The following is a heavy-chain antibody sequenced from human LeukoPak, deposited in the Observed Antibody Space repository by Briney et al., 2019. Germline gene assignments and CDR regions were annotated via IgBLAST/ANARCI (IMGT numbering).Heavy chain of an antibody. CDR3: ARDDPDVVVIPGAADV. D-gene: IGHD2-21*01. CDR1: GDTFSNYV. J-gene: IGHJ3*01. CDR2: ITPIFGST. V-gene: IGHV1-69*13. Sequence: SVKVSCKASGDTFSNYVISWFRQAPGQGLEWMGGITPIFGSTYFVQKFQGRVTFTADDSTTTAYMELSSLRSEDTAVYYCARDDPDVVVIPGAADVWGQGTLITVSS.